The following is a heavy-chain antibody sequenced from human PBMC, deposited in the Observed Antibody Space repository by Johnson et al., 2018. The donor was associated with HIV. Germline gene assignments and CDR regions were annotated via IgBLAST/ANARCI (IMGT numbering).Heavy chain of an antibody. CDR1: GFTFSSYA. J-gene: IGHJ3*02. CDR3: ASQVRGLRLGVDAFDI. V-gene: IGHV3-23*04. CDR2: ISGSGGST. Sequence: VQLVESGGGLVQPGGSLRLSCAASGFTFSSYAMSWVRQAPGKGLEWVSGISGSGGSTYYADSVKGRFTISRDNSTNTLYLQMNSLRAEDTAIYYCASQVRGLRLGVDAFDIWGQGTLVTVSS. D-gene: IGHD5-12*01.